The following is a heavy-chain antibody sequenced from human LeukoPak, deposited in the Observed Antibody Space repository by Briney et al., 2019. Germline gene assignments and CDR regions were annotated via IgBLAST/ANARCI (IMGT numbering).Heavy chain of an antibody. CDR1: GFTFSNYN. CDR3: ASRFKDCSGGSCCLYYFDY. V-gene: IGHV3-21*01. Sequence: KPGGSPRLSCAASGFTFSNYNMNWVRQAPGKGLEWVSFISSSSSYIYYADSVKGRFTISRDNAKNSLYLQMNSLRAEDTALYYCASRFKDCSGGSCCLYYFDYWGQGTLVTVSS. J-gene: IGHJ4*02. CDR2: ISSSSSYI. D-gene: IGHD2-15*01.